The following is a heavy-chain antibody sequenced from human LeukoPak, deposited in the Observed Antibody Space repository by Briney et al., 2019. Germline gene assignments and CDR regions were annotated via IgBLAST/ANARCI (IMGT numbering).Heavy chain of an antibody. Sequence: GGSLRLSRAASGFTFSDYYMSWIRQAPGKGLEWVSYISSSSSYTNYADSVKGRFTISRDNAKNSLYLQMNSLRAEDTAVYYCARATAYSSSWYNYWGQGTLVTVSS. CDR3: ARATAYSSSWYNY. V-gene: IGHV3-11*06. CDR2: ISSSSSYT. J-gene: IGHJ4*02. D-gene: IGHD6-13*01. CDR1: GFTFSDYY.